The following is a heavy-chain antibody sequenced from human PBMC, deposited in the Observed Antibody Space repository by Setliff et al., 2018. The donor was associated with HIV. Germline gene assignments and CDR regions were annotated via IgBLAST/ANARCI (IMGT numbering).Heavy chain of an antibody. CDR1: GGSITSTTYQ. Sequence: SETLSLTCTVSGGSITSTTYQWAWLRQPPGKGLEWIANIYDSGSTYYNPSLKSRVTISVDTSKNQFSLKLISVTAADTAVYYCARHKTHPFDSWGQGALVTVSS. V-gene: IGHV4-39*01. CDR2: IYDSGST. J-gene: IGHJ4*02. CDR3: ARHKTHPFDS.